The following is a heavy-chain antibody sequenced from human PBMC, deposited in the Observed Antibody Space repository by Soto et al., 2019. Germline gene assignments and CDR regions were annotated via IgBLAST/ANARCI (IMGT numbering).Heavy chain of an antibody. D-gene: IGHD6-13*01. CDR2: IYPGDSGT. CDR3: ASGIAAAGTSGGMDV. CDR1: GYSFTSYW. Sequence: GESLKISCKGSGYSFTSYWIGWVRQMPGKGLEWMGIIYPGDSGTRYSPSFQGQVTISADKSISTAYLQWSSLKASDTAMYYCASGIAAAGTSGGMDVWGQGTTVTVSS. J-gene: IGHJ6*02. V-gene: IGHV5-51*01.